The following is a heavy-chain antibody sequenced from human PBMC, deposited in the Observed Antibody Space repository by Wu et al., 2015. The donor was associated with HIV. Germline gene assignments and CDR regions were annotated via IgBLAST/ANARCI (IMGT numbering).Heavy chain of an antibody. V-gene: IGHV1-2*02. J-gene: IGHJ5*02. Sequence: QVQLVQSGAEVKKPGASVKVSCKASGYTFTGYYMHWVRQAPGQGLEWMGWINPNSGGTNYAQKFQGRVTMTRDTSISTAYMELSRLRSDDTAVYYCARGSLLGIAAYNWFDPWGQGTLVTVSS. CDR2: INPNSGGT. CDR3: ARGSLLGIAAYNWFDP. D-gene: IGHD6-25*01. CDR1: GYTFTGYY.